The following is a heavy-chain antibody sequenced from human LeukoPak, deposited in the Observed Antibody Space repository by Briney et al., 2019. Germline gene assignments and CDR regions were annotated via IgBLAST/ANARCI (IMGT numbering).Heavy chain of an antibody. J-gene: IGHJ3*02. V-gene: IGHV3-15*01. CDR1: GFTFSNAW. D-gene: IGHD2-15*01. CDR2: IKSKTDGGTT. Sequence: GGSLRLSCAASGFTFSNAWMSWVRQAPGKGLEWVGRIKSKTDGGTTDYAAPVKGRFTISRDDSKNTLYLQMNSLKTEDTAVYYCTTDAEGYCSGGSRYPRPDAFDIWGQGTMVTVSS. CDR3: TTDAEGYCSGGSRYPRPDAFDI.